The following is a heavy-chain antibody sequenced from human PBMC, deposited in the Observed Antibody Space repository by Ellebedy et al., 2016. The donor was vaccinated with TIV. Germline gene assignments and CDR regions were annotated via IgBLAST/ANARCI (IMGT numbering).Heavy chain of an antibody. J-gene: IGHJ4*02. CDR3: AGGISVAGTSLGF. Sequence: GGSLRLSCAASGFTVRSNYMSRVRQAPGRGLEWVSTIYSSGGTYYAGSVKGRFTISRDNSKNTLYLQMNSLRAEDTAVYYCAGGISVAGTSLGFWGQGTLVTVSS. CDR2: IYSSGGT. CDR1: GFTVRSNY. V-gene: IGHV3-53*01. D-gene: IGHD6-19*01.